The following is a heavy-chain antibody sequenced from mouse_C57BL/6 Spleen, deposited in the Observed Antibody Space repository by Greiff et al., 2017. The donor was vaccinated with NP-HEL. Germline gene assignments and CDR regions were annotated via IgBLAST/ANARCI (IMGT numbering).Heavy chain of an antibody. V-gene: IGHV5-4*03. J-gene: IGHJ4*01. CDR2: ISDGGSYT. Sequence: DVKLVESGGGLVKPGGSLKLSCAASGFTFSSYAMSWVRQTPEKRLEWVATISDGGSYTYYPDNVKGRFTISRDNAKNNLYLQMSHLKSEDTAMYYCARGGGGLRDYYAMDYWGQGTSVTVSS. D-gene: IGHD2-4*01. CDR1: GFTFSSYA. CDR3: ARGGGGLRDYYAMDY.